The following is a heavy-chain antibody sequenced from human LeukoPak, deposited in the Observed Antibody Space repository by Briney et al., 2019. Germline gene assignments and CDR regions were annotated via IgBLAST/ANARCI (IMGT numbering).Heavy chain of an antibody. CDR3: ARGCIVATTGLNWFDP. V-gene: IGHV4-34*01. CDR2: INHSGST. CDR1: GGSFSGYY. D-gene: IGHD5-12*01. J-gene: IGHJ5*02. Sequence: SETLSLTCAVYGGSFSGYYWSWIRQPPGKGLEWIGEINHSGSTNYNPSLKSRVTISVDTSKTQFSLKLSSVTAADTAVYYCARGCIVATTGLNWFDPWGQGTLVTVSS.